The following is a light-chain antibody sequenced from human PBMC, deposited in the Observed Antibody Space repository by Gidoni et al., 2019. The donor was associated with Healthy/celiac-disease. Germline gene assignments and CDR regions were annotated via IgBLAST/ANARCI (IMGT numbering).Light chain of an antibody. CDR2: DAC. CDR1: QSVSSY. CDR3: QQRSNWPPVT. Sequence: EIVFTQSPATLSLSPGERATLSCRASQSVSSYLAWYQQKPGQAPRLLIYDACNKATGIPARCSGSGSGTDFTLTISSLEPEDFAVYYCQQRSNWPPVTFGGGTKVEIK. V-gene: IGKV3-11*01. J-gene: IGKJ4*01.